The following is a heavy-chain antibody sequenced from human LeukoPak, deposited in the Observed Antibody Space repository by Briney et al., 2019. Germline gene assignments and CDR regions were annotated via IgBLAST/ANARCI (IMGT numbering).Heavy chain of an antibody. J-gene: IGHJ3*02. CDR2: ISGSGGST. V-gene: IGHV3-23*01. CDR1: GFTFSSYA. Sequence: GGSLRLSCAASGFTFSSYAMSWVRQAPGKGLEWVSAISGSGGSTYYADSVKGRFTISRDNSKNTLYLQMNSLRAEDTAVYYCAKVMTYYFDTSGLRGAFDIWGHGTLVTVSS. CDR3: AKVMTYYFDTSGLRGAFDI. D-gene: IGHD3-22*01.